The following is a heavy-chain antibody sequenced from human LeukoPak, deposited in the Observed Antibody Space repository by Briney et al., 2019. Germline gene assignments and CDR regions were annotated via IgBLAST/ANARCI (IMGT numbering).Heavy chain of an antibody. Sequence: KSSETLSLTCTVSGGSISSYYWSWIRQPPGKGLEWIGYIYYSGSTNYNPSLESRVTISVDTSKNQFSLKLSSVTAADTAVYYCARVETRIYYYYGMDVWGQGTTVTVSS. J-gene: IGHJ6*02. CDR1: GGSISSYY. CDR2: IYYSGST. CDR3: ARVETRIYYYYGMDV. V-gene: IGHV4-59*01. D-gene: IGHD1-1*01.